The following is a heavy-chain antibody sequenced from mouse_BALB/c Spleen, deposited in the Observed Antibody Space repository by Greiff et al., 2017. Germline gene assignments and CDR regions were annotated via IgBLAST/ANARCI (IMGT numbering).Heavy chain of an antibody. Sequence: EVKLMESGAELVKPGASVKLSCTASGFNIKDTYMHWVKQRPEQGLEWIGRIDPANGNTKYDPKFQGKATITADTSSNTAYLQLSSLTSEDTAVYYCAFYYGNYLDYWGQGTTLTVSS. CDR3: AFYYGNYLDY. CDR1: GFNIKDTY. J-gene: IGHJ2*01. CDR2: IDPANGNT. V-gene: IGHV14-3*02. D-gene: IGHD2-1*01.